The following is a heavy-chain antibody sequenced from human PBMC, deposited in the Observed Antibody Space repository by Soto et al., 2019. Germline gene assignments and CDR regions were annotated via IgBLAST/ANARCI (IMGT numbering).Heavy chain of an antibody. CDR3: AHIPNYYQYDWFDP. Sequence: QITLKESGPTLVKPTQTLTLTCTFSGFSLTTRGVGVGWIRQPPGKALECLALIYWDDDKRYSPSLQSRLSTXKXTXXHQVLLTMTNVDPVDTATYYCAHIPNYYQYDWFDPWGQGTLVSVSS. J-gene: IGHJ5*02. CDR1: GFSLTTRGVG. D-gene: IGHD3-16*01. CDR2: IYWDDDK. V-gene: IGHV2-5*02.